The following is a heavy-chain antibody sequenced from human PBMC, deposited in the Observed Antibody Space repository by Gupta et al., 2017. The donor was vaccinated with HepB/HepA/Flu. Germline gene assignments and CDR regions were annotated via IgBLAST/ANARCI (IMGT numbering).Heavy chain of an antibody. CDR3: TRDDYSSAWS. V-gene: IGHV3-7*01. CDR2: MNQDGSEK. J-gene: IGHJ5*02. D-gene: IGHD6-19*01. Sequence: EVQLLESGGGLVQPGEALRLSCAASGFTFSRYWMSWVRQAPGKGLEWVANMNQDGSEKYYLDSVKGRFTISRDNAKNSLYLQMNSLGAEDTAIYYCTRDDYSSAWSWAQGTLVTVSS. CDR1: GFTFSRYW.